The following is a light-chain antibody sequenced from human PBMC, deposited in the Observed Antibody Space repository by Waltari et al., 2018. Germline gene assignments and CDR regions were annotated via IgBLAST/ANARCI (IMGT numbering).Light chain of an antibody. V-gene: IGLV3-27*01. CDR3: YPAADSNLRV. CDR1: VLAKKY. J-gene: IGLJ2*01. Sequence: SYALTQPSSVSVSPGQTARITCSGDVLAKKYARWFQQKPGQAPVLVVYKDNERPSGIPGRIFGSSSGTTVTLTISGAQVEDEADYYCYPAADSNLRVFGGGTRLTVL. CDR2: KDN.